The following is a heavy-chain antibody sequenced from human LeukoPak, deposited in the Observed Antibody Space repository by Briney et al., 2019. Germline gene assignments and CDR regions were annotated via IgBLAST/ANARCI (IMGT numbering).Heavy chain of an antibody. CDR2: IYYSGST. CDR3: ARDHFHCSSTTCYPRLYFEL. D-gene: IGHD2-2*01. Sequence: SQTLSLICAVCGGSISSGGYSWSWIRQHPGKGLEYIGYIYYSGSTYYNPSLKSRVTISVDTSKNQLSLKLSSVTAADTAVYYCARDHFHCSSTTCYPRLYFELWGRGTLVTVSS. J-gene: IGHJ2*01. CDR1: GGSISSGGYS. V-gene: IGHV4-31*11.